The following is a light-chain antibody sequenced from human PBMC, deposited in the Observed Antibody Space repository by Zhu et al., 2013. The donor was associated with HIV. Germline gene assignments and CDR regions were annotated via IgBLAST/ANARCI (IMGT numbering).Light chain of an antibody. CDR1: SSDIGGFNY. CDR3: CSYAGESTYV. V-gene: IGLV2-14*01. J-gene: IGLJ1*01. CDR2: EVS. Sequence: QSALTQPASVSGSPGQSITISCTGTSSDIGGFNYVSWYQHHPGKAPKLMFYEVSNRPSGVSNRFSVSKSGNTASLTISGLQAEDEADYYCCSYAGESTYVFGTGTTVTVL.